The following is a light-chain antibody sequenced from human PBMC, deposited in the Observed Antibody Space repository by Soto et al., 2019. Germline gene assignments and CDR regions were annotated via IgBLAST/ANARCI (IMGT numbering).Light chain of an antibody. CDR2: GNS. V-gene: IGLV1-40*01. CDR3: QSYDSSRSGYVV. CDR1: SSNIGAGYD. J-gene: IGLJ2*01. Sequence: QPVLTQPPSVSGAPGQRVTISCTGSSSNIGAGYDVHWYQQLPGTAPKLLIYGNSNRPSGVPDRFSGSKSGTSASLAITGLQAEEEADYYCQSYDSSRSGYVVFGGGTKLTVL.